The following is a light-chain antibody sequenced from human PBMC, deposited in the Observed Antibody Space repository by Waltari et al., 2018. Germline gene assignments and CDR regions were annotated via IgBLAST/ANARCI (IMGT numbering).Light chain of an antibody. CDR1: QAISIC. Sequence: IQLSQSPSSLSASVSATVTSTCRASQAISICLAWYQQQPGKAPNLLIYAASTLQSGVPPRFIGSGSGTEFTLTISSLQPEDFATYYCQQLRSYPRITCGQGTRLDI. CDR2: AAS. CDR3: QQLRSYPRIT. J-gene: IGKJ5*01. V-gene: IGKV1-9*01.